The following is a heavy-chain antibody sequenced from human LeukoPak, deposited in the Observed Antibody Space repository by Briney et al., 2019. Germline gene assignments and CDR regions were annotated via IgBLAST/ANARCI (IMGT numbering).Heavy chain of an antibody. CDR2: IYPGDSDT. CDR3: ARRIAATGRGHFDY. Sequence: GESLKISCQVSGYSFTNYWIGWVRQMPGKGLEWMGIIYPGDSDTRYSPSFQGQVTISADKSISTAYLQWSSLKASDTAMYYCARRIAATGRGHFDYWGQGTLVTVSS. D-gene: IGHD6-13*01. J-gene: IGHJ4*02. V-gene: IGHV5-51*01. CDR1: GYSFTNYW.